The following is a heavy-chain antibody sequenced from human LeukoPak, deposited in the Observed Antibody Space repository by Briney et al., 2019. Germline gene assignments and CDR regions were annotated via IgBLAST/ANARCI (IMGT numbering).Heavy chain of an antibody. Sequence: ASVKVSCKASGYTFTGYDINWVRQATGQGLEWMGWMNPNSGNTGYAQKFQGRVTMTRNTSISTAYMELSSMRSDDTAVYYCARVAGVVGATWDYWGQGTLVTVSS. CDR1: GYTFTGYD. D-gene: IGHD1-26*01. CDR2: MNPNSGNT. CDR3: ARVAGVVGATWDY. V-gene: IGHV1-8*01. J-gene: IGHJ4*02.